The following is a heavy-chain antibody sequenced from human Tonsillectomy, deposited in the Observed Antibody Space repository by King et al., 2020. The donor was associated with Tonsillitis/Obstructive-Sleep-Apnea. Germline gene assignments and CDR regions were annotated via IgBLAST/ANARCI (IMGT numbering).Heavy chain of an antibody. V-gene: IGHV1-69*04. CDR3: TRERRGRGSWGYNYFDP. CDR1: GGTFNNYA. D-gene: IGHD3-10*01. J-gene: IGHJ5*02. CDR2: IAPNVEMA. Sequence: QLVQSGAEVKKPGSSVKVSCKAYGGTFNNYAITWVRQAPGQGLEWMGRIAPNVEMAHYAQKVAQKFQGRVSITADTSTSTAYMELSSLRSEDTAVYYCTRERRGRGSWGYNYFDPWGQGTLVTVSS.